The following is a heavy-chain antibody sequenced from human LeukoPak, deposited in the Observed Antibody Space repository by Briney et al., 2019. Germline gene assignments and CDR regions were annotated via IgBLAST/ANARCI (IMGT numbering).Heavy chain of an antibody. V-gene: IGHV4-59*01. Sequence: SETLSLTCTVSGGSISSYYWSWIRQPPGKGLEWIGYIYYSGSTNYNPSLKSRVTISVDTSKNQFSLKLSSVTAADTAVYYCARVYSSSSSFFDYWGQGTLVTVSS. CDR1: GGSISSYY. CDR2: IYYSGST. J-gene: IGHJ4*02. CDR3: ARVYSSSSSFFDY. D-gene: IGHD6-6*01.